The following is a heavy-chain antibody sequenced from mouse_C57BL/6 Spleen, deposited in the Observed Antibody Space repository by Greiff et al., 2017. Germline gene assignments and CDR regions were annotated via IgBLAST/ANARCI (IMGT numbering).Heavy chain of an antibody. D-gene: IGHD4-1*01. CDR1: GYAFSSSW. CDR3: ARPFWDGGRLAY. CDR2: IYPGDGNT. J-gene: IGHJ3*01. V-gene: IGHV1-82*01. Sequence: QVQLQQSGPELVKPGASVKISCKASGYAFSSSWMNWVKQRPGKGLEWIGRIYPGDGNTNYNGKFKGKATLTADKSSSTACTQLSSLTSEDSAVYFCARPFWDGGRLAYWGQGTLVTVSA.